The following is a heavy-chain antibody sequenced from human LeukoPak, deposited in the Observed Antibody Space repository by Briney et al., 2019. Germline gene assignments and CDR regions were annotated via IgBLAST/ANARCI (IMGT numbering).Heavy chain of an antibody. V-gene: IGHV3-30-3*01. D-gene: IGHD1-26*01. CDR2: ISYDGSNK. CDR3: ARESGSYQRYFDY. Sequence: GGSLRLSCAASGFTFSSYAMHWVRQAPGKGLEWVAVISYDGSNKYYADSVKGRFTISRDNSTNTLYLQMNSLRAEDTAVYYCARESGSYQRYFDYWGRGTLVTVSS. CDR1: GFTFSSYA. J-gene: IGHJ4*02.